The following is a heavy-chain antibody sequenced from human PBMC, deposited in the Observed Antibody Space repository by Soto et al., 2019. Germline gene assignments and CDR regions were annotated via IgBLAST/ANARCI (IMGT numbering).Heavy chain of an antibody. CDR3: ARHNYGSGSTYFDY. V-gene: IGHV4-59*08. CDR1: GGSISSYY. Sequence: QVQLQESGPGLVKPSETLSLTCTVSGGSISSYYWSWIRQPPGKGLEWIGYIYYSGSTNYNPSLKSRVITAVDTSKTQFSLKLNAMTAADTAVYYCARHNYGSGSTYFDYWGQGTLVTASS. J-gene: IGHJ4*02. CDR2: IYYSGST. D-gene: IGHD3-10*01.